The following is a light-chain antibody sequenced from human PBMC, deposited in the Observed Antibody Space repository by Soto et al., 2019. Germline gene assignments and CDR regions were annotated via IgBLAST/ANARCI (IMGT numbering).Light chain of an antibody. CDR2: TVS. J-gene: IGKJ4*01. CDR1: QDIRSS. V-gene: IGKV1-9*01. Sequence: DIQLTQSPSFLSASVGDRLTITCRASQDIRSSLAWYQQKPVKAPNLLIYTVSTLQSGVPSRFSSSRSGTEFTLTISSLQPEDFASYYCQQFNSSPFTFGGGTKVEI. CDR3: QQFNSSPFT.